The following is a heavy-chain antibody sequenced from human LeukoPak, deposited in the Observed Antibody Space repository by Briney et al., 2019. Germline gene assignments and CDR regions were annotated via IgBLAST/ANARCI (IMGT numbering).Heavy chain of an antibody. CDR3: AKDVGFWSGPSPGFDY. Sequence: PGGSLRLSCAASGFTFSSYAMSWVRQAPGKGLEWVSAISGSGGSTYYADSVKGRFTISRDNSKNTVYLQMNSLRAEDTAVYYCAKDVGFWSGPSPGFDYWGQGTLVTVSS. CDR1: GFTFSSYA. CDR2: ISGSGGST. J-gene: IGHJ4*02. D-gene: IGHD3-3*01. V-gene: IGHV3-23*01.